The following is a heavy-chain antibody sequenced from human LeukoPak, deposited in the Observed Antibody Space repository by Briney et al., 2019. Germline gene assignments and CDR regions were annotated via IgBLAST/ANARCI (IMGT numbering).Heavy chain of an antibody. CDR3: ARDPIYCSSTSCWGYYFDY. J-gene: IGHJ4*02. Sequence: SETLSLTCTVSGGSISSYYWSWIRQPPGKGLEWIGYIYYSGSTNYNPSLKSRVTISVDTSKNQFSLKLSSVTAADTAVYYCARDPIYCSSTSCWGYYFDYWGQGTLVTVSS. D-gene: IGHD2-2*01. V-gene: IGHV4-59*12. CDR1: GGSISSYY. CDR2: IYYSGST.